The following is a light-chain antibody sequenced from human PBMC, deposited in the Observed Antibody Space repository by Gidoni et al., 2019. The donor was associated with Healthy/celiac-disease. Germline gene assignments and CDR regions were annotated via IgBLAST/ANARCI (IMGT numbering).Light chain of an antibody. J-gene: IGLJ2*01. Sequence: QSALTQPASVSGSPGQSITISCTGTSSDVGGYNYVSWYQQHPGKATKLMIYDVSNRPSGVSNRFSGSKSGNTASLTISGLQAEDEADYYCSSYTSSSIPLFGGGTKLTVL. V-gene: IGLV2-14*03. CDR2: DVS. CDR3: SSYTSSSIPL. CDR1: SSDVGGYNY.